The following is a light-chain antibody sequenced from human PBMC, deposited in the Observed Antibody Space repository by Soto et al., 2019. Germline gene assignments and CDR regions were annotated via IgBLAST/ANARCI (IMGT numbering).Light chain of an antibody. CDR1: QSLTRS. CDR2: KAS. J-gene: IGKJ1*01. Sequence: DIQMTQSPSTLSASVGDRVTITCRASQSLTRSLAWFQKRPGKDPNLLIHKASSLESGVPSRFSGSGSGTEFTLTISRLQTDDFATYECQQYNSYSRTFGQGTKVDIK. CDR3: QQYNSYSRT. V-gene: IGKV1-5*03.